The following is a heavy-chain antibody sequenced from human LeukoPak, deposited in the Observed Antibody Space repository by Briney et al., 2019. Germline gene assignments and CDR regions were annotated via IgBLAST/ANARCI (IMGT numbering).Heavy chain of an antibody. J-gene: IGHJ4*02. CDR3: AKVEGVAGPGDY. V-gene: IGHV3-23*01. Sequence: GGSLRLSCAASGFTFSNHAMSWVRQAPGKGLEWVSAISGSGDITYYADSVKGRFTISRDNSKNTLYLQMNSLRVEDTAVYYCAKVEGVAGPGDYWGQGTLVTVSS. D-gene: IGHD6-19*01. CDR2: ISGSGDIT. CDR1: GFTFSNHA.